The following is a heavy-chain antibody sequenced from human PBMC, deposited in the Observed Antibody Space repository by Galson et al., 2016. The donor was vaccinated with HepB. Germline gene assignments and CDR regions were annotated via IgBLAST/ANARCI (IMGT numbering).Heavy chain of an antibody. CDR1: GFTFEKYG. CDR3: AKGPGRDGGMDV. V-gene: IGHV3-33*06. J-gene: IGHJ6*02. Sequence: SLRLSCAVSGFTFEKYGVHWVRQAPGKGLDWVAVVWFDETTKYYADSVKGRFTISRDNSKNTVYLHMNSLRAEDTAVYYCAKGPGRDGGMDVWGQGTTVTVFS. CDR2: VWFDETTK. D-gene: IGHD5-24*01.